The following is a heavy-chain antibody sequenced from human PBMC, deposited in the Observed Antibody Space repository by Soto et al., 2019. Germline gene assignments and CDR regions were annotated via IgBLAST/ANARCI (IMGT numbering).Heavy chain of an antibody. D-gene: IGHD2-2*01. V-gene: IGHV4-34*01. CDR1: GGSFSGYY. J-gene: IGHJ4*02. CDR2: INHSGST. Sequence: SETLSLTCAVYGGSFSGYYWSWIRQPPGKGLEWIGEINHSGSTNYNPSLKSRVTISVDTSKNQFSLKLSSVTAADTAVYYCARKGRCSSTSCYVGYFDYWGQGTLVIVSS. CDR3: ARKGRCSSTSCYVGYFDY.